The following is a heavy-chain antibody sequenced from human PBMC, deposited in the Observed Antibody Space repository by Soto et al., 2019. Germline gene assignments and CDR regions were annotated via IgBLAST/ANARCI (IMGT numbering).Heavy chain of an antibody. Sequence: SVKVSCKASGGTFTNYAFSWVRQAPGQGLEWMGGIIPVFGTPDYAQKFQGRVTITADESTRTASMELSSLRSDDTAVYYCASERSVGYYITTTMPDPYCYHSPGVRGQGTTVPGS. CDR1: GGTFTNYA. J-gene: IGHJ6*02. CDR3: ASERSVGYYITTTMPDPYCYHSPGV. D-gene: IGHD2-2*01. V-gene: IGHV1-69*13. CDR2: IIPVFGTP.